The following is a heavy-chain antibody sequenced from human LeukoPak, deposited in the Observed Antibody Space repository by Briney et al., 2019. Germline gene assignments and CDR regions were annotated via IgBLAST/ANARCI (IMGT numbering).Heavy chain of an antibody. D-gene: IGHD1-14*01. V-gene: IGHV4-34*01. Sequence: SETLSLTCAVYGGSFSGYYWTWIRQPPGKGLEWMGEINDSGSSDYNPSLKSRVTISVDTSKNQFSLKLNSVTAADMAVYYCVRHRPGGGWFDYWGQGTRVTVSS. CDR1: GGSFSGYY. CDR3: VRHRPGGGWFDY. J-gene: IGHJ4*02. CDR2: INDSGSS.